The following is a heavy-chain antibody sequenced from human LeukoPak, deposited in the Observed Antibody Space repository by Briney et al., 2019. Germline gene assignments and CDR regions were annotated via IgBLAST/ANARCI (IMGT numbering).Heavy chain of an antibody. J-gene: IGHJ4*02. CDR2: ISSSSSYI. D-gene: IGHD1-26*01. Sequence: GGSLRLSCAASRFTFSTYSMNWVRQAPGKGLEWVSSISSSSSYIYYADSVKGRFTISRDNAKNSLYLQMNSPRAEATAVYYCARDSEFSGSFSYWGQGTLVTVSS. CDR3: ARDSEFSGSFSY. V-gene: IGHV3-21*01. CDR1: RFTFSTYS.